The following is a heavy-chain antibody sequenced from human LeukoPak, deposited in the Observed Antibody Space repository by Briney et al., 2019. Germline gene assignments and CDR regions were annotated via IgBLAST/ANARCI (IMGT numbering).Heavy chain of an antibody. CDR1: GGSISSYY. J-gene: IGHJ6*03. D-gene: IGHD6-13*01. V-gene: IGHV4-59*01. CDR2: IYYSGST. Sequence: SETLSLTCTVSGGSISSYYWSWIRQPPGKGLEWIGYIYYSGSTNYNPSLKSRVTISVDTSKNQFSLKLSSVTAADTAVYYCARVDSSSWYRPYYYYYMDVWGKGTTVTVSS. CDR3: ARVDSSSWYRPYYYYYMDV.